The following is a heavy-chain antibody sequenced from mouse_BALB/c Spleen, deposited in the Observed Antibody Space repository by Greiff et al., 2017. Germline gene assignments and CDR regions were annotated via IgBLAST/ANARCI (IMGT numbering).Heavy chain of an antibody. Sequence: EVKLVESGGDLVKPGGSLKLSCAASGFTFSSYGMSWVRQTPDKRLEWVATISSGGSYTYYPDSVKGRFTISRDNAKNTLYLQMSSLKSEDTAMYYCARPYSTYYAMDYWGQGTSVTVSS. CDR2: ISSGGSYT. CDR1: GFTFSSYG. V-gene: IGHV5-6*01. J-gene: IGHJ4*01. CDR3: ARPYSTYYAMDY. D-gene: IGHD2-12*01.